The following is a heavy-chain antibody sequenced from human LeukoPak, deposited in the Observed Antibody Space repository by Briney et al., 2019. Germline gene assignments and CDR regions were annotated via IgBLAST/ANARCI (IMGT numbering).Heavy chain of an antibody. D-gene: IGHD6-6*01. Sequence: GASVKVSCKASGYTFTGYYMHWVRQAPGQGLEWMGWINPNSGGTNYAQKFQGRVTMTRDTSISTAYMELSRLRSDDTAVYYCAGGSIAARRDYYYYYMDVWGKGTTVTVSS. CDR2: INPNSGGT. CDR3: AGGSIAARRDYYYYYMDV. V-gene: IGHV1-2*02. CDR1: GYTFTGYY. J-gene: IGHJ6*03.